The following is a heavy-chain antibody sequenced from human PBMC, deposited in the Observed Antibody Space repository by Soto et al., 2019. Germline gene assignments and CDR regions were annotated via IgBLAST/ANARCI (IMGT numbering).Heavy chain of an antibody. D-gene: IGHD3-16*02. CDR3: ARDQGYVWGSYRSSAFDI. CDR2: IYYSGST. V-gene: IGHV4-59*01. J-gene: IGHJ3*02. CDR1: GGSISSYY. Sequence: QVQLQESGPGLVKPSETLSLTCTVSGGSISSYYWSWIRQPPGKGLEWIGYIYYSGSTNYNPSLKSRVTISVDTSKNQFSLKLSSVTAADTAVYYCARDQGYVWGSYRSSAFDIWGQGTMVTVSS.